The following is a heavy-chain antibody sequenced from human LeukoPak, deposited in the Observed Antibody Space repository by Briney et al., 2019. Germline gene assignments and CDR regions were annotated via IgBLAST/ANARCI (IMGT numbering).Heavy chain of an antibody. CDR1: GFTFSSYA. Sequence: GGSLRLSCAASGFTFSSYAMGWVRQAPGKGLGWVSTISGSGGSTFYADSVKGRFTMSRDNSKNTLYLQMNSLRVVDTAVYYCAKERDDDNPDFRHWGQGTLVTVSS. CDR3: AKERDDDNPDFRH. D-gene: IGHD5-24*01. V-gene: IGHV3-23*01. J-gene: IGHJ1*01. CDR2: ISGSGGST.